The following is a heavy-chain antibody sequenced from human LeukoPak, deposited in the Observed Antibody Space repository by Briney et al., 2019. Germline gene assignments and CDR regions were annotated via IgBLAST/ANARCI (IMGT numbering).Heavy chain of an antibody. Sequence: SETLSLTCTVSGGSISSSGYYWGWIRQPPGKGLERIGSIYYSGSTYYNPSLKSRVTISVDTSKNQFSLKLSSVTAADTAVYYCAXXAPGYSYGYVYWGQGTLVTVSS. CDR2: IYYSGST. J-gene: IGHJ4*02. CDR3: AXXAPGYSYGYVY. CDR1: GGSISSSGYY. D-gene: IGHD5-18*01. V-gene: IGHV4-39*01.